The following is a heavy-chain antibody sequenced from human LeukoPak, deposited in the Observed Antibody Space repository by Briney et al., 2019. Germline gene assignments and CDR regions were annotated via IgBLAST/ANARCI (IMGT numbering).Heavy chain of an antibody. CDR1: GFIFTHYG. J-gene: IGHJ4*02. CDR2: LISSGAST. V-gene: IGHV3-23*01. D-gene: IGHD5-24*01. CDR3: GRDSRWAQPDY. Sequence: GGTLRLSCAASGFIFTHYGMNWVRQAPGKGLEWVAGLISSGASTYYADSVKGRFTGSRDNSKKMVYLQINSLTAEDTAIYYCGRDSRWAQPDYWGQGTLVTVSS.